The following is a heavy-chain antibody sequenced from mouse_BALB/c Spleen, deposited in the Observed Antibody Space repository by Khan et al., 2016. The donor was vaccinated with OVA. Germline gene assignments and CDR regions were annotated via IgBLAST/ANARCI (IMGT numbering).Heavy chain of an antibody. D-gene: IGHD2-14*01. Sequence: IQLQQSGPDLVKPGASVKISCKASGYSFTLYYMTWVKQSHGKSLEWIGRVNPNTGGSDYNQEFKGKAILTVDKSSNTAYMELHSLTSEDSAVYYCARGYDFFAYWGQGTLVTVSA. CDR2: VNPNTGGS. V-gene: IGHV1-26*01. CDR3: ARGYDFFAY. J-gene: IGHJ3*01. CDR1: GYSFTLYY.